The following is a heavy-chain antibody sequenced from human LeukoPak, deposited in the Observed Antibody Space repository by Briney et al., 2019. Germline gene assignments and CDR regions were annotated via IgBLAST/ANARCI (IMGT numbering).Heavy chain of an antibody. Sequence: ASVQVSCKASGYTFTAYYMHWVRQAPGQGLEWMGWINPNSGGTNYAQKFQGRVTMTRDTSISTAYMELSRLRSDDTAVYYCARGITMVRGVIMNYFDYWGQGTLVTVSS. CDR2: INPNSGGT. V-gene: IGHV1-2*02. CDR1: GYTFTAYY. CDR3: ARGITMVRGVIMNYFDY. J-gene: IGHJ4*02. D-gene: IGHD3-10*01.